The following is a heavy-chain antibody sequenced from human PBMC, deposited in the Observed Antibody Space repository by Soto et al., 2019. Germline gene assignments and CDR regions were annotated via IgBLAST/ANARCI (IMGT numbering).Heavy chain of an antibody. CDR2: ISYDGSNK. D-gene: IGHD4-17*01. Sequence: GGSLRLSCAASGFTFSSYGMHWVRQAPGKGLEWVAVISYDGSNKYYADSVKGRFTISRDNSKNTLYLQMNSLRAEDTAVYYCAKIGGYGDLSPFDYWGQGTLVTVSS. CDR1: GFTFSSYG. CDR3: AKIGGYGDLSPFDY. V-gene: IGHV3-30*18. J-gene: IGHJ4*02.